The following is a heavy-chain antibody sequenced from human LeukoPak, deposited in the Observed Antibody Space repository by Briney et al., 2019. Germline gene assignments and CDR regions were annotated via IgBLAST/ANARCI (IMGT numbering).Heavy chain of an antibody. V-gene: IGHV3-9*01. CDR3: AKGYCSSTSCYTLDY. D-gene: IGHD2-2*02. CDR2: ISWNSGSI. CDR1: GFTFDDYA. Sequence: GRSLRLSCAASGFTFDDYAMPWVRQAPGKGLEWVSGISWNSGSIGYADSVKGRFTISRDNAKNSLYLQMNSLRAEDTALYYCAKGYCSSTSCYTLDYWGQGTLVTVSS. J-gene: IGHJ4*02.